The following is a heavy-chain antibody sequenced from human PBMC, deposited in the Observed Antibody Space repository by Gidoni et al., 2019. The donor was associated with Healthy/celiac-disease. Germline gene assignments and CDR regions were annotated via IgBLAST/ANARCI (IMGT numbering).Heavy chain of an antibody. CDR1: GGSFSGYY. CDR2: INHSGST. D-gene: IGHD2-15*01. J-gene: IGHJ4*02. V-gene: IGHV4-34*01. Sequence: QVQLQQWGAGLLKPSETLSLTCAVYGGSFSGYYWSWIRQPPGKGLEWIGEINHSGSTNYNPSLKRRVTISVDTSKNQFSLKLSSVTAADTAVYYCARVYCSGGSCYRGPFDYWGQGTLVTVSS. CDR3: ARVYCSGGSCYRGPFDY.